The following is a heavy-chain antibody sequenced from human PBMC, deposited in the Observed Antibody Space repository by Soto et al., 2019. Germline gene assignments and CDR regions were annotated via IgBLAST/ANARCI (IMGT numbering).Heavy chain of an antibody. V-gene: IGHV3-33*01. D-gene: IGHD3-10*01. Sequence: WGSLRLSCAASGFTFSSYGMHWVRQAPGKGLEWVAVIWYDGSNKYYADSVKGRFTISRDNSKNTLYLQMNSLRAEDTAVYYCARSTIWFGEFSDGFDYWGQGTLVTVSS. CDR2: IWYDGSNK. J-gene: IGHJ4*02. CDR1: GFTFSSYG. CDR3: ARSTIWFGEFSDGFDY.